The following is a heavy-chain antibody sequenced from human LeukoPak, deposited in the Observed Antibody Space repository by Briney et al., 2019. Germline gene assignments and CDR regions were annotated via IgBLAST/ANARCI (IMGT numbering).Heavy chain of an antibody. Sequence: PGGSLRLSCAASGFTFSSHWVHWVRQAPGKGLVWVSRISSDGSTTTYADSVKGRFTISRDNAKSTLYLHMNSLRPEDTAVYYCARGRFYDLWDYYLDYWGQGTLVTVSS. CDR3: ARGRFYDLWDYYLDY. CDR1: GFTFSSHW. V-gene: IGHV3-74*01. J-gene: IGHJ4*02. D-gene: IGHD2/OR15-2a*01. CDR2: ISSDGSTT.